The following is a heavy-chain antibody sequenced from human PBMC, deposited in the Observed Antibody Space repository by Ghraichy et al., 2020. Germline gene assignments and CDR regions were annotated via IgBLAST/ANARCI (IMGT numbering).Heavy chain of an antibody. V-gene: IGHV3-23*01. CDR3: AKEGVVVGGDAFDV. D-gene: IGHD2-21*01. J-gene: IGHJ3*01. CDR1: GFTFSSHG. CDR2: VSSGGRNT. Sequence: LSLTCAASGFTFSSHGMSWVRQAPGMGLEWVSAVSSGGRNTYYADPVKGRFTISRDNSQNTLYLQMHSLRTEDTAVYYCAKEGVVVGGDAFDVWGQGTMITVSS.